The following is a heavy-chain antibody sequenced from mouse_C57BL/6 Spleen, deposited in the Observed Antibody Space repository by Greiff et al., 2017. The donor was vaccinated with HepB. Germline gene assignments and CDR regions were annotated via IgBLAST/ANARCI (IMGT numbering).Heavy chain of an antibody. J-gene: IGHJ3*01. D-gene: IGHD2-3*01. Sequence: QVQLQQSGAELVKPGASVKLSCKASGYTFTSYWMHWVKQRPGQGLEWIGMIHPNSGSTNYNEKFKSKATLTVDKSSSTAYMQLSSLTSEDSAVYYCAREGIYDGYPAYWGQGTLVTVSA. CDR3: AREGIYDGYPAY. CDR2: IHPNSGST. CDR1: GYTFTSYW. V-gene: IGHV1-64*01.